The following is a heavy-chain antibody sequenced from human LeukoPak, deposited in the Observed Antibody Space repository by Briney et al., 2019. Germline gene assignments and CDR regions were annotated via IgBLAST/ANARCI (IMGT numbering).Heavy chain of an antibody. CDR3: ARVGSSGWFGDFDY. D-gene: IGHD6-19*01. CDR1: GGSFSGYY. CDR2: INHSGST. V-gene: IGHV4-34*01. Sequence: SETLSLTCAVYGGSFSGYYWSWIRQPPGKGLEWIGEINHSGSTNYNPSLKSRVTISVDTSKNQFSLKLSSVTAADTAVYYCARVGSSGWFGDFDYWGQGTLVTVSS. J-gene: IGHJ4*02.